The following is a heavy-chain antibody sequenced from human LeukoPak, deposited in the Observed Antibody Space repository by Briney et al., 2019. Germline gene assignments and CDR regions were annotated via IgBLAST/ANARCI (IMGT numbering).Heavy chain of an antibody. Sequence: GGSLRLSCTVSGFTFGDYAMNWVRQAPGKGLEWVGFIRSKAYGGTTEYAASVKGRFTISRDDSKSIAYLQMHSLKTEDTAVYYCSRGRYSYGHAFDIWGQGTVDTVSS. CDR2: IRSKAYGGTT. CDR1: GFTFGDYA. J-gene: IGHJ3*02. D-gene: IGHD5-18*01. V-gene: IGHV3-49*04. CDR3: SRGRYSYGHAFDI.